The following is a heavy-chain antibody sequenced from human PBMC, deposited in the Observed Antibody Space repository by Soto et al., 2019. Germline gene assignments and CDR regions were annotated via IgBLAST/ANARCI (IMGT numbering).Heavy chain of an antibody. V-gene: IGHV3-49*04. CDR3: NRDDPRY. Sequence: GGSLRLSCAASGFNFGDYGMTWVRQAPGKGLEWVGFIRSKTYGGTPQYAASVEGRFTISRDDSQGIAYLQMNNLKTEDTAVYYCNRDDPRYWGQGVMVTVSS. CDR2: IRSKTYGGTP. J-gene: IGHJ4*02. CDR1: GFNFGDYG.